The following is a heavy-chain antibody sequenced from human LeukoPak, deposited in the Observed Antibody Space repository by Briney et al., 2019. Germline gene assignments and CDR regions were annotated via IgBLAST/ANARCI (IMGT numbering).Heavy chain of an antibody. V-gene: IGHV1-58*02. J-gene: IGHJ4*02. CDR3: ATSIAVAGSLDY. CDR2: IVVGSGNT. Sequence: SVKVSCKASGFTFTSSAMQWVRQARGQRLEWIGWIVVGSGNTNYAQKFQERVNITRDMSTSTAYMELSSLRSEDTAVYYCATSIAVAGSLDYWGQGTLVTVSS. CDR1: GFTFTSSA. D-gene: IGHD6-19*01.